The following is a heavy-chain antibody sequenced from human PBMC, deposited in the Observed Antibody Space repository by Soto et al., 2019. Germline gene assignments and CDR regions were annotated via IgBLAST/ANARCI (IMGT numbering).Heavy chain of an antibody. CDR3: ARFRWASSSSGGYYYYGMDV. D-gene: IGHD6-6*01. V-gene: IGHV4-59*01. J-gene: IGHJ6*02. Sequence: PSETLSLTCTVSGGSISSYYWSWIRQPPGKGLEWIGYIYYSGSTNYNPSLKSRVTISVDTSKNQFSLKLSSVTAADTAVYYCARFRWASSSSGGYYYYGMDVWGQGTTVTVSS. CDR1: GGSISSYY. CDR2: IYYSGST.